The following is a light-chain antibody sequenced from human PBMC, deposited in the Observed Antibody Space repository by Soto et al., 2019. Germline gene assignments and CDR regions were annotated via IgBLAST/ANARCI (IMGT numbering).Light chain of an antibody. CDR3: NSYTSSDTVL. V-gene: IGLV2-14*01. CDR1: SSDIGGYAY. CDR2: AVS. J-gene: IGLJ2*01. Sequence: QYALTQAGSVSGSPGQSITISCTGTSSDIGGYAYVSWYQQRPGKAPKLMIYAVSNRPSGITSRFSGSRSGNTASMTISGLQAEDEAVYYCNSYTSSDTVLFGGGTTLTVL.